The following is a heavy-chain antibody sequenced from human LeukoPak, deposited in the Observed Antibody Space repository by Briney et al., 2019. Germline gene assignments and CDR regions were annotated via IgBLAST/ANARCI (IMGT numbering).Heavy chain of an antibody. CDR2: ISSGGGST. CDR3: AKRLTVTRGWFDP. CDR1: GFTFSSYG. V-gene: IGHV3-23*01. J-gene: IGHJ5*02. Sequence: GGSLRLSCAASGFTFSSYGMTWVRQAPGKGLEWVSTISSGGGSTYYPDSVKGRFTISRDNSKNTLFLQMNSLGAEDTAVYYCAKRLTVTRGWFDPWGQGTLVTVSS. D-gene: IGHD4-17*01.